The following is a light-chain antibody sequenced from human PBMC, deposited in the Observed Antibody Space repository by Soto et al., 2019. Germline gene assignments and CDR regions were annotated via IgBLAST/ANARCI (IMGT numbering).Light chain of an antibody. CDR3: QQYNNWPQT. J-gene: IGKJ2*01. CDR2: GAS. Sequence: EIVMTQSPATLSVSPGERATLSCRASQSVSSNLAWYQQKPGPAPRLLISGASTRATGFPARFSGSGSGTEFTLTISSLQSEDFAVYYCQQYNNWPQTFGQGTKLEIK. CDR1: QSVSSN. V-gene: IGKV3-15*01.